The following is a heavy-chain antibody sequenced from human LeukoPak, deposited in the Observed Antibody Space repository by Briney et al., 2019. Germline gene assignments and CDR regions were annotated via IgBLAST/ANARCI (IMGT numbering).Heavy chain of an antibody. CDR2: IYPSDSNT. V-gene: IGHV5-51*01. J-gene: IGHJ4*02. CDR1: GYTFSTYW. Sequence: GESLKISCKGSGYTFSTYWIGWVRQMPGKGLEWMGIIYPSDSNTRYTPSFRGQVTISADKSINTAYLQWGSLKASDTAIYYCARSYYEYLWGRGAYFDHWGQGTVVTVSS. D-gene: IGHD3-16*01. CDR3: ARSYYEYLWGRGAYFDH.